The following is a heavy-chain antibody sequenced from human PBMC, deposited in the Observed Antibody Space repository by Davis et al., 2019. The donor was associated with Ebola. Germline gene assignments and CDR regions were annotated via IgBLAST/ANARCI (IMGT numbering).Heavy chain of an antibody. V-gene: IGHV1-8*01. CDR2: MNPNSGNT. D-gene: IGHD6-13*01. Sequence: ASVKVSCKASGYTFTSYDINWVRQATGQGLEWMGWMNPNSGNTGYAQKFQGRVTMTRDTSTSTVYMELSSLRSEDTAVYYCASGSWTGGDWFDPWGQGTLVTVSS. J-gene: IGHJ5*02. CDR1: GYTFTSYD. CDR3: ASGSWTGGDWFDP.